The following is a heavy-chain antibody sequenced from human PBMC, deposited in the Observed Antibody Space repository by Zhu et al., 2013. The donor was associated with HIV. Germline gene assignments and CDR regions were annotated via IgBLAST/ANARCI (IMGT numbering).Heavy chain of an antibody. D-gene: IGHD3-9*01. Sequence: QSGTDMKRPGASVKVSCKPLGYRFTAYYLHWVRQAPGKGIEWMGYINPKNGDTKLAQTFRDRISVTRDTSINTVYMELRSLTSDDTAVYYCARDPSTRYYTDIWGKGPTVIVSS. CDR3: ARDPSTRYYTDI. V-gene: IGHV1-2*02. J-gene: IGHJ6*03. CDR2: INPKNGDT. CDR1: GYRFTAYY.